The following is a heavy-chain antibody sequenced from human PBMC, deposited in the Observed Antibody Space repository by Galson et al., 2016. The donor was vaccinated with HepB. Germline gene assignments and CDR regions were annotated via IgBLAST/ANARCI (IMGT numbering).Heavy chain of an antibody. D-gene: IGHD2-2*02. CDR2: TYYRSKWYN. CDR1: GDSVSSNSAA. V-gene: IGHV6-1*01. J-gene: IGHJ6*02. CDR3: ARESEGYCSSTSCYTDNYYYGMDV. Sequence: CAISGDSVSSNSAAWNWIRQSPSRGLEWLGRTYYRSKWYNDYAVSVKSRITINPDTSKNQFSLQLNSVTPEDTAVYYRARESEGYCSSTSCYTDNYYYGMDVWGQGTTVTVSS.